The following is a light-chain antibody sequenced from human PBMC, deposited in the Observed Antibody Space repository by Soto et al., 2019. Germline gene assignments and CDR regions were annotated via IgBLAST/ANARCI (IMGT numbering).Light chain of an antibody. V-gene: IGLV1-40*01. CDR1: SSNIGAGYD. CDR2: GNS. J-gene: IGLJ1*01. CDR3: SSYTSSSSYV. Sequence: QSVLTQPPSVSGAPGQRVTISGTGSSSNIGAGYDVHWYQQLPGTAPKLLIYGNSNRPSGVPDRFSGSKSGTSASLAISGLQAEDEADYYCSSYTSSSSYVFGTGRKATVL.